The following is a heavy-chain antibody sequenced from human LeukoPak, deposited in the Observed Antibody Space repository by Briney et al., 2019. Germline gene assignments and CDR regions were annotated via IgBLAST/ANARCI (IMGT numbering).Heavy chain of an antibody. CDR1: GFTFSSYA. J-gene: IGHJ4*02. CDR2: ISYDGSNK. D-gene: IGHD2-2*01. Sequence: GGSLRLSCAASGFTFSSYAMHWVRQAPGKGLEWVAVISYDGSNKYYADSVKGRFTISRDNAKNTLHLQMNSLRAEDTAVYYCAREVPGSFDYWGQGTPVTVSS. CDR3: AREVPGSFDY. V-gene: IGHV3-30*04.